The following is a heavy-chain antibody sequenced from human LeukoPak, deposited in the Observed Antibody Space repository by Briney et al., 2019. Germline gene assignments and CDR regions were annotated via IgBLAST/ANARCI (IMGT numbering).Heavy chain of an antibody. D-gene: IGHD2-21*01. CDR1: GGSFSGYY. V-gene: IGHV4-34*01. J-gene: IGHJ4*02. CDR3: ARIFPDY. CDR2: INHGGST. Sequence: SETLSLTCAVYGGSFSGYYWSWIRQPPGKGLEWIGEINHGGSTNYNPSLKSRVTISVDTSKNQFSLKLSSATAADTAVYYCARIFPDYWGQGTLVTVSS.